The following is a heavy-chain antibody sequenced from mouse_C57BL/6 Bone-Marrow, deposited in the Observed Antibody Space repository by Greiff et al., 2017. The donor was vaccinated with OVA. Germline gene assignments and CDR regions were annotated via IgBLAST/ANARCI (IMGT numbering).Heavy chain of an antibody. V-gene: IGHV2-5*01. Sequence: QVQLQQSGPGLVQPSQSLSITCTVSGFSLTSYGVHWVRQSPGKGLEWLGVIWRGGSTDYNAAFMSRLSITKDNSKSQVFFKMNSQQADDTAIYYCAKEGDYSNYVDWYFDVWGTGTTGTVSS. D-gene: IGHD2-5*01. J-gene: IGHJ1*03. CDR1: GFSLTSYG. CDR3: AKEGDYSNYVDWYFDV. CDR2: IWRGGST.